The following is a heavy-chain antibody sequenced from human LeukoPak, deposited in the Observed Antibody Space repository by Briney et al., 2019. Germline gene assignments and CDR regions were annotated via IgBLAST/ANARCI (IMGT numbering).Heavy chain of an antibody. J-gene: IGHJ3*02. D-gene: IGHD6-19*01. CDR2: IYPGDSDT. V-gene: IGHV5-51*01. CDR1: GYSFTSYW. Sequence: HGESLKISCKGSGYSFTSYWIGWVRQMPGKGLEWMGIIYPGDSDTRYSPSFQGQVTISADKSISTAYLQWSSLKASDTAMYYCAVSGRGAVAGTQGAFDIWGQGTMVTVSS. CDR3: AVSGRGAVAGTQGAFDI.